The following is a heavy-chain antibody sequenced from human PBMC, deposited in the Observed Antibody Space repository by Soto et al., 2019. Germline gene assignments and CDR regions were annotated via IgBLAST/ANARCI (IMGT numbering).Heavy chain of an antibody. J-gene: IGHJ4*02. D-gene: IGHD3-3*01. CDR2: IYNGGST. Sequence: SETLSLTCTVSGDSVSSVGFHWAWLRRPPGKGLEWIGYIYNGGSTYYRPSLESRMHMSLGATRNHYSLRLTSVTAADTAVYFCARAPVGLDTISYFDYWGQGKLVTVSS. V-gene: IGHV4-30-4*01. CDR1: GDSVSSVGFH. CDR3: ARAPVGLDTISYFDY.